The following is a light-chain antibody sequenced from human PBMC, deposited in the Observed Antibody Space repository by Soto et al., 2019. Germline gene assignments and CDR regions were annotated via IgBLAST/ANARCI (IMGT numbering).Light chain of an antibody. CDR3: NSFAGSAHVV. CDR2: DVS. J-gene: IGLJ2*01. V-gene: IGLV2-8*01. CDR1: SSDVGAYNY. Sequence: QSALAQPPSASGSPGQSVTISCTGTSSDVGAYNYVSWYQQHPGKAPKLIIFDVSQRPSVVPDRFSGSKSGNTASLTVSGLQAEDEAVYYCNSFAGSAHVVFGGGTQLTVL.